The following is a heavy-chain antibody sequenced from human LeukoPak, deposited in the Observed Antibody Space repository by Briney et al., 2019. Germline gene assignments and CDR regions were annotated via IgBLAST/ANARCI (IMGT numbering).Heavy chain of an antibody. CDR1: GFTFSSHW. CDR3: ARGSGIITGIDE. CDR2: IKDDGSHT. J-gene: IGHJ4*02. D-gene: IGHD6-25*01. Sequence: GGSLRLSCAASGFTFSSHWMHWVRHAPGKGLVWVSRIKDDGSHTNYADSVKGRFTISRDNAKNTLALQMNSLRAEDTAVYYCARGSGIITGIDEWGQGTLVTVSS. V-gene: IGHV3-74*01.